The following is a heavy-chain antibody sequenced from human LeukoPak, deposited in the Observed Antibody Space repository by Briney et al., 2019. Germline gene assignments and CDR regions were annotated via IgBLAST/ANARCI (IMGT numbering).Heavy chain of an antibody. CDR3: ARDLFQRGLDY. CDR2: INPNSGGT. J-gene: IGHJ4*02. D-gene: IGHD6-25*01. V-gene: IGHV1-2*02. CDR1: GGTFSSYA. Sequence: ASVKVSCKASGGTFSSYAISWVRQAPGQGLERMGWINPNSGGTNYAQKFQGRVTMTRDTSISTAYMELSRLRSDDTAVYYCARDLFQRGLDYWGQGTLVTVSS.